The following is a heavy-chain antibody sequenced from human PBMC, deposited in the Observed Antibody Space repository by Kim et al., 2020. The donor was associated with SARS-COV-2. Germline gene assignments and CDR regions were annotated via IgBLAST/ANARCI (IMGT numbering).Heavy chain of an antibody. CDR2: INPNSGGT. CDR3: ARYAARRTYDWFDP. D-gene: IGHD6-6*01. Sequence: ASVKVSCKASGYTFTGYYMHWVRQAPGQGLEWMGWINPNSGGTNYAQKFQGRVTMTRDTSISTAYMELSRLRSDDTAVYYCARYAARRTYDWFDPWGQGTLVTVSS. CDR1: GYTFTGYY. V-gene: IGHV1-2*02. J-gene: IGHJ5*02.